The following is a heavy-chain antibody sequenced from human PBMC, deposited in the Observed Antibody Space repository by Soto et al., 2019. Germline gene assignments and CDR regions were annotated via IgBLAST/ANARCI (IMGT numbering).Heavy chain of an antibody. CDR2: IWYDGSNK. J-gene: IGHJ4*02. Sequence: QVQLVESGGGVVQPGRSLRLSCAASGFTFSSYGMHWVRQAPGKGLEWVAVIWYDGSNKYYADSVKGRFTISRDNSKNTLYLQMNSLRAEDTAVYYCARVSEYSSSFSIDYWGQGTLVTVSS. D-gene: IGHD6-6*01. V-gene: IGHV3-33*01. CDR1: GFTFSSYG. CDR3: ARVSEYSSSFSIDY.